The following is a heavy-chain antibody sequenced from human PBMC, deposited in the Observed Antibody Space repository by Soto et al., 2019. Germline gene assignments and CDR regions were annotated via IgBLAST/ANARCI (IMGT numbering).Heavy chain of an antibody. V-gene: IGHV3-11*01. CDR2: IRTSGSTI. CDR1: GFTFSDYY. Sequence: QVQLVESGGGLVKPGGSLRLSCAASGFTFSDYYMSWIRQAPGKGLEWVSNIRTSGSTINYADSVKGRFTISRDNAKNSLYLQMTRLRAEDTAVYSCARVSPPLDYWGQGTLVTVSS. CDR3: ARVSPPLDY. J-gene: IGHJ4*02.